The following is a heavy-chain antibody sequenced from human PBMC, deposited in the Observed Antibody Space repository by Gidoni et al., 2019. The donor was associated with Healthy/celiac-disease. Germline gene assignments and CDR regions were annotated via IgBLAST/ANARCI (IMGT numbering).Heavy chain of an antibody. CDR3: ARDHSPWLRSQLRGDY. J-gene: IGHJ4*02. CDR1: AFTFSSHG. CDR2: ILYDGSNK. V-gene: IGHV3-33*01. Sequence: QVQLVESGGGVVQPGRSLRLPCPASAFTFSSHGMPWVRQATGKGLEWVAVILYDGSNKNYADSVKGRFTIARDNSKNTLYLQMNSLRAEDTAVYYCARDHSPWLRSQLRGDYWGQGTLVTVSS. D-gene: IGHD5-12*01.